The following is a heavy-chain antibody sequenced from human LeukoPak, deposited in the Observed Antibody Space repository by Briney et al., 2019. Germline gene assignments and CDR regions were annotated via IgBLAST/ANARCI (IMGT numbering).Heavy chain of an antibody. J-gene: IGHJ6*02. V-gene: IGHV4-59*01. Sequence: PSETLSLTCTVSGGSLSSYYWSWIRQPPGKGLEWIGYIYYSGSTNYNPSLKSRVTISVDTSKNQFSLKLSSVTAADTAVYYCARSQLVRGMDVWGQGTTVTVSS. CDR2: IYYSGST. CDR1: GGSLSSYY. CDR3: ARSQLVRGMDV. D-gene: IGHD6-13*01.